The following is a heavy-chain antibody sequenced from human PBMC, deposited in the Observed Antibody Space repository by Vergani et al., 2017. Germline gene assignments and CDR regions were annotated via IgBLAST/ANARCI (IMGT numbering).Heavy chain of an antibody. J-gene: IGHJ6*02. CDR3: ARDHLTMVRGVIITHPLGMDV. Sequence: EVQLLESGGGLVQPGGSLRLSCAASGFTFSSYAMSWVRQAPGKGLEWVSAISGSGGSTYYADSVKGRFTISRDNSKNTLYLQMNSLRAEDTAVYYCARDHLTMVRGVIITHPLGMDVWGQGTTVTVSS. V-gene: IGHV3-23*01. CDR1: GFTFSSYA. D-gene: IGHD3-10*01. CDR2: ISGSGGST.